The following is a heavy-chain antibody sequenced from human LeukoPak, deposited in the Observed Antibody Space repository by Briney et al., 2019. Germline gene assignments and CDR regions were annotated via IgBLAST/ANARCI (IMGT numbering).Heavy chain of an antibody. V-gene: IGHV1-46*01. J-gene: IGHJ4*02. CDR3: ARARGDDSSGYIY. Sequence: GASVKVSCKASGYTFTSYHMHWVRQAPGQGLEWMGIINPSGGTTNYAQKFRGRVTMTRDMSTSTAYMELSSLRSEDTAVYYCARARGDDSSGYIYWGQGTLVTVSS. D-gene: IGHD3-22*01. CDR1: GYTFTSYH. CDR2: INPSGGTT.